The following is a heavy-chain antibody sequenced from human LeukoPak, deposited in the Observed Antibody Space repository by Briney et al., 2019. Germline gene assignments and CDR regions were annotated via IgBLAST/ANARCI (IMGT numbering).Heavy chain of an antibody. CDR2: MNPNSGNT. J-gene: IGHJ3*02. V-gene: IGHV1-8*03. CDR1: GYTFTSYD. Sequence: GASVKVSCKASGYTFTSYDINWVRQATGQGLEWMGWMNPNSGNTGYAQKFQGRVTITRNTSISTAYMELSSLRSEDTAVYYCAREGYSSSEFAFDIWGQGTMVTVSS. CDR3: AREGYSSSEFAFDI. D-gene: IGHD6-6*01.